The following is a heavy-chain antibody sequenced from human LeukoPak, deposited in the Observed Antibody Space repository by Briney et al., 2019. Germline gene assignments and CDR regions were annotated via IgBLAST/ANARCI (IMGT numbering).Heavy chain of an antibody. Sequence: GGSLRLSCAASGFTFSSYAMSWVRQAPGKGLEWVSAISGSGGSTYYADSVKGRFTISRDNSKNTLYLQMNSLRAEDTAVYYCVKDLLSIAVADPTPNPFDYWGQGTLVTVSS. D-gene: IGHD6-19*01. J-gene: IGHJ4*02. CDR2: ISGSGGST. V-gene: IGHV3-23*01. CDR1: GFTFSSYA. CDR3: VKDLLSIAVADPTPNPFDY.